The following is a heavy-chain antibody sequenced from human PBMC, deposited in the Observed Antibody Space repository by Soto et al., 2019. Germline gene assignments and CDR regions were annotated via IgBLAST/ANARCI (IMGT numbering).Heavy chain of an antibody. V-gene: IGHV3-9*01. CDR3: AKDTNYGPHYFDY. J-gene: IGHJ4*02. D-gene: IGHD3-10*01. Sequence: EVQLVESGGGLVQPGRSLRLSCAASGFTFDDYAMHWVRQAPGKGLEWVSGISWNSGSIGYADSVKGRFTISRDNAKNSLYLQMNSLRAEDTALYYCAKDTNYGPHYFDYWGQGTLVTVSS. CDR2: ISWNSGSI. CDR1: GFTFDDYA.